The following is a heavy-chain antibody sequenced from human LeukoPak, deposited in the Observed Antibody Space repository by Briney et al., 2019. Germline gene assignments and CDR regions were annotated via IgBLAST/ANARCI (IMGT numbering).Heavy chain of an antibody. Sequence: PGGSLRLSCAASGLTFSNYGLNWVRQAPGKGLEWVSGISGSGARRDYADSVKGRFTISRDNAKNSLYLHMNSLRADDTAVYYCARDPGSYDYWGQGTLVTVSS. CDR1: GLTFSNYG. CDR3: ARDPGSYDY. D-gene: IGHD3-10*01. J-gene: IGHJ4*02. CDR2: ISGSGARR. V-gene: IGHV3-23*01.